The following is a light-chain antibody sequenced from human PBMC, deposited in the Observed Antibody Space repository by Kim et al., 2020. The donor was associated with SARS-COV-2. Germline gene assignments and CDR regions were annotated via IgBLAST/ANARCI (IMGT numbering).Light chain of an antibody. V-gene: IGKV3-20*01. CDR1: QSVSSSY. CDR3: QQYGSSPPAYT. Sequence: PGERATLACRASQSVSSSYLAWYQQKPGQAPRLLIYGASSRATGIPDRFSGSGSGTDFTLTISRLEPEDFAVYYCQQYGSSPPAYTFGQGTKLEI. J-gene: IGKJ2*01. CDR2: GAS.